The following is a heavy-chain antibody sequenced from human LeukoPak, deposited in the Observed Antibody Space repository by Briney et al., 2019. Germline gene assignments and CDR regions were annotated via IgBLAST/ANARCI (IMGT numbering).Heavy chain of an antibody. CDR1: GFTFSSYG. CDR2: IRYDGSNK. D-gene: IGHD3-22*01. V-gene: IGHV3-30*02. J-gene: IGHJ4*02. Sequence: GGSLRLSCAASGFTFSSYGMHWVRQAPGKGLEWVAFIRYDGSNKYYADSVKGRFTISRDNSKDTLYLQMNSLRAEDTAVYYCAKDLRGGITMIVVVEFDYWGQGTLVTVSS. CDR3: AKDLRGGITMIVVVEFDY.